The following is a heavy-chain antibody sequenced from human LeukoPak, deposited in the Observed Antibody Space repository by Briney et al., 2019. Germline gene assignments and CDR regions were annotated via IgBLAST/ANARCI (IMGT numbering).Heavy chain of an antibody. V-gene: IGHV4-59*11. CDR2: VFDSGRT. D-gene: IGHD5-18*01. J-gene: IGHJ4*02. CDR3: TTIKRGNIFGYFDF. CDR1: GGSMTTHH. Sequence: SETLSLTCTVSGGSMTTHHWNWIRQTPGKGLEWIGYVFDSGRTKENPSLKSRLTLSADTSKNQLSLRLSSVTAADTAVYYCTTIKRGNIFGYFDFWGQGILVTVSS.